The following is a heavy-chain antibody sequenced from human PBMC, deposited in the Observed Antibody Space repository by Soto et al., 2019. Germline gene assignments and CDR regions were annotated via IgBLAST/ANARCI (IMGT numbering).Heavy chain of an antibody. J-gene: IGHJ5*02. CDR3: ARVWFESENWFDP. CDR2: IYYSGST. D-gene: IGHD3-10*01. V-gene: IGHV4-31*03. CDR1: GGSISSGAYY. Sequence: PSETLSLTCTVSGGSISSGAYYWSWIRQHPGKGLEWIGYIYYSGSTYYSPSLKSRVTISIDTSKNQFSLKLNSVTAADTAVYYCARVWFESENWFDPWGQGTLVTVSS.